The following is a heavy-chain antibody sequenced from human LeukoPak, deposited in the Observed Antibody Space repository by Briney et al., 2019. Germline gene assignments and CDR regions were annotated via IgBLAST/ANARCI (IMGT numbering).Heavy chain of an antibody. CDR3: AKDLYWKGEKYYFDY. CDR1: GFTFSSYG. Sequence: GGSLRLSCAASGFTFSSYGMHWVRQAPGKGLEWVAVISYDGSNKYYADSVKGRFTISRDNSKNTLYLQMNSLRAEDTAVYYCAKDLYWKGEKYYFDYWGQGTLVTVSS. V-gene: IGHV3-30*18. D-gene: IGHD1-1*01. CDR2: ISYDGSNK. J-gene: IGHJ4*02.